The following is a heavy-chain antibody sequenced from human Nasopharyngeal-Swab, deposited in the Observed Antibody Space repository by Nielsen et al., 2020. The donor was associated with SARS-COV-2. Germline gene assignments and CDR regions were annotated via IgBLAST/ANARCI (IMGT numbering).Heavy chain of an antibody. Sequence: WIRQPPGKGLEWIGEINHSGSTNNNPSLKSRVTISVDTSKNQFSLNLNSVTAADTAVYYCVRASSKEIVATFLNYYYYGLDVWGQGTTVTVSS. V-gene: IGHV4-34*01. CDR3: VRASSKEIVATFLNYYYYGLDV. CDR2: INHSGST. D-gene: IGHD5-12*01. J-gene: IGHJ6*02.